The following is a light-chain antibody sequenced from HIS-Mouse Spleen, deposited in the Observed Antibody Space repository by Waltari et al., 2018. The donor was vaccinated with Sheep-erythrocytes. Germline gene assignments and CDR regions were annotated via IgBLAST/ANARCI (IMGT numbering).Light chain of an antibody. CDR3: QQSYSTPPLT. Sequence: DIQMTQSPSSLSASVGDRVTITCRASQSTSIYLNWYQQKPGKAPKLLIYAASSLQSGVPSRISGSGSGTDFTLTISSMQPEDFATYYCQQSYSTPPLTFGGGTKVEIK. V-gene: IGKV1-39*01. CDR2: AAS. J-gene: IGKJ4*01. CDR1: QSTSIY.